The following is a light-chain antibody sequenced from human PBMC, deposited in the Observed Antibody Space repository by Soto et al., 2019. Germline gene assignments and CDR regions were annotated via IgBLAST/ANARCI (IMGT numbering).Light chain of an antibody. J-gene: IGKJ1*01. CDR3: QQYNSYWA. CDR2: KAS. CDR1: QSISSW. V-gene: IGKV1-5*03. Sequence: DIQMTQSPSTLSASVGDRVTITCRASQSISSWLAWYQQKPGKAPKLLIYKASSLESGAPSRFSGSGSGTEFTLTISSLQPDDFATYYCQQYNSYWACGQGNKVVIK.